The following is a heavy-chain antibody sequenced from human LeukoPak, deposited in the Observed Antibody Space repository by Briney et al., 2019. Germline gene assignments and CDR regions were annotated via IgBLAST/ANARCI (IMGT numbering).Heavy chain of an antibody. CDR3: ARVNCFYCGSTSLNWFDP. CDR2: IYHSGST. D-gene: IGHD2-2*01. J-gene: IGHJ5*02. CDR1: GYSISSGYY. V-gene: IGHV4-38-2*01. Sequence: SETLSLTCAVSGYSISSGYYWGWIRHPPGKGLEWIGSIYHSGSTYYNPSLNTRPTISVDTSKNQCSLKLRSVTAADTAVYYCARVNCFYCGSTSLNWFDPWGQGTLVTVSS.